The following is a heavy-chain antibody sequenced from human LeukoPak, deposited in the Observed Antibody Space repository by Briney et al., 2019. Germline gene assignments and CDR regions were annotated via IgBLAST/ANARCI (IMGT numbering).Heavy chain of an antibody. CDR3: ARHMDSSGYYYGMDV. D-gene: IGHD6-6*01. V-gene: IGHV4-61*05. CDR1: GDSISSSSYY. Sequence: PSETLSLTCTVSGDSISSSSYYWGWIRQPPGKGLEWIGYIHYSGSTNYNPSLKSRVTISVGTSKNQFSLKLSSVTAADTAVYYCARHMDSSGYYYGMDVWGQGTTVTVSS. CDR2: IHYSGST. J-gene: IGHJ6*02.